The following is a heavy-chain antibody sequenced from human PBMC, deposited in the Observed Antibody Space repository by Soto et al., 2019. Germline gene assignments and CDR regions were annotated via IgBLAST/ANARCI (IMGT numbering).Heavy chain of an antibody. V-gene: IGHV3-74*01. CDR1: GFTLSSYW. Sequence: GGSLRLSCAASGFTLSSYWMHWVRQVPGKGLVWVSRIKGDGTNTGYADSVKGRFTISRDNVKNTLYLQMNSLRAEDTAVYYCARGLSGYYGFDYWGQGTLVTVSS. J-gene: IGHJ4*02. CDR3: ARGLSGYYGFDY. CDR2: IKGDGTNT. D-gene: IGHD5-12*01.